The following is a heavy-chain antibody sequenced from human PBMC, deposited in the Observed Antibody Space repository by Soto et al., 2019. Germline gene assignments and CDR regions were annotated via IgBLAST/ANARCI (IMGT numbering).Heavy chain of an antibody. D-gene: IGHD6-19*01. CDR2: ISAYNGNT. CDR3: ARDRGIAVAGVSFAWSLDI. Sequence: QVQLVQSGAEVKKPGASVKVSCKASGYTFTSYGISWVRQAPGQGLEWMGWISAYNGNTNYAQKLQGRVTMTTDTSTSTAYMELRSLRSDDTAVYYCARDRGIAVAGVSFAWSLDIWGQGTMVTVSS. V-gene: IGHV1-18*01. CDR1: GYTFTSYG. J-gene: IGHJ3*02.